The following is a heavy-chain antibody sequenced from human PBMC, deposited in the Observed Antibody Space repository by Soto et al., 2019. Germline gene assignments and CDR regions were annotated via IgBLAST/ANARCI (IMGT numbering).Heavy chain of an antibody. D-gene: IGHD1-26*01. CDR3: TREGAFYGFDV. J-gene: IGHJ6*01. Sequence: EVHLVESGGDFVQPGRSLRLSCTLSRFTSDDFALTWVRQAPGKRLEWLGLVRSKTYAGAAEYAASVKDRFTISRDASTGTAFLQMNRLKTEDTAVYYCTREGAFYGFDVWGQGTTVNVSS. CDR1: RFTSDDFA. V-gene: IGHV3-49*04. CDR2: VRSKTYAGAA.